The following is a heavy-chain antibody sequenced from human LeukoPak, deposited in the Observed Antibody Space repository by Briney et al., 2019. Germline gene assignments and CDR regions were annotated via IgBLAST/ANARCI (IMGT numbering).Heavy chain of an antibody. CDR3: ARVTPPTVVTPGGAAFDI. CDR2: IYSGGST. J-gene: IGHJ3*02. V-gene: IGHV3-66*01. Sequence: GGSLRLSCAASGFTFSSNYMSWVRQAPGKGLEWVSVIYSGGSTYYSDSVKGRLTVSRDNSKNTLYLQMHSLRAEDTAVYYCARVTPPTVVTPGGAAFDIWGQGTMVTVSS. CDR1: GFTFSSNY. D-gene: IGHD4-23*01.